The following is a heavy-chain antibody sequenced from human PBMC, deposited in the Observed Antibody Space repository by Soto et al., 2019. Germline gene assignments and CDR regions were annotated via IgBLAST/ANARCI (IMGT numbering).Heavy chain of an antibody. CDR2: ISAYNGNT. Sequence: QVPLVQSGAEVKKPGASVKVSCKASGYTFTSYGISWVRQAPGQGLEWMGWISAYNGNTNYAQKLQGRVTMTTDTYTSTAYMELRSLRSDDTAVYYCARDVEDIVATTDYYYYGMDVWGQGTTVTVSS. V-gene: IGHV1-18*01. D-gene: IGHD5-12*01. CDR1: GYTFTSYG. J-gene: IGHJ6*02. CDR3: ARDVEDIVATTDYYYYGMDV.